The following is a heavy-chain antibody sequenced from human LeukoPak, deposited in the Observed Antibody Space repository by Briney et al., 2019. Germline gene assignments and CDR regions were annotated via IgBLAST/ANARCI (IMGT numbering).Heavy chain of an antibody. CDR1: GGSVSSGGYY. CDR2: IYYSGST. J-gene: IGHJ4*02. V-gene: IGHV4-31*03. D-gene: IGHD6-19*01. Sequence: PSETLSLTCTVSGGSVSSGGYYWSWIRQHPGKGLEWIGYIYYSGSTYYNPSLKSRVTISVDTSKNQFSLKLSSVTAADTAVYYCASAGGWAGYFDYWGQGTLVTVSS. CDR3: ASAGGWAGYFDY.